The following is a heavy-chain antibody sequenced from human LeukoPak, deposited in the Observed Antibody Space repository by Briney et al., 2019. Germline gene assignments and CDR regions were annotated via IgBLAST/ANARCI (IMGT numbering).Heavy chain of an antibody. CDR3: ARGATIFGVDPDLGNYYGMDV. J-gene: IGHJ6*02. Sequence: ASVKVSCKASGYTFTSYGISWVRQAPGQGLEWMGWISAYNGNTNYAQKLQGRVTMTTDTSTSTAYMELRSLRSDDTAVYYCARGATIFGVDPDLGNYYGMDVWGQGTTVTVSS. D-gene: IGHD3-3*01. CDR1: GYTFTSYG. V-gene: IGHV1-18*01. CDR2: ISAYNGNT.